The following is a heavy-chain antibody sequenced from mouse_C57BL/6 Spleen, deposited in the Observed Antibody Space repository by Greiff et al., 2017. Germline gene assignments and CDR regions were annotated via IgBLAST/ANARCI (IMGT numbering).Heavy chain of an antibody. CDR1: GFNIKDDY. V-gene: IGHV14-4*01. D-gene: IGHD4-1*01. Sequence: VQLQQSGAELVRPGASVKLSCTASGFNIKDDYMHWVKQRPEQGLEWIGWIDPENGDTEYASKFQGKATITADTSSNTAYLQLSSLTSEDTAVYYCTPLTGTGTYWGQGTLVTVSA. J-gene: IGHJ3*01. CDR2: IDPENGDT. CDR3: TPLTGTGTY.